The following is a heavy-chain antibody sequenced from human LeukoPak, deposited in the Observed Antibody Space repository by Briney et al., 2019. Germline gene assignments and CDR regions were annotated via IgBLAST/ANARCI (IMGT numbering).Heavy chain of an antibody. J-gene: IGHJ4*02. D-gene: IGHD1-1*01. V-gene: IGHV4-4*02. CDR1: GGSISSSNW. Sequence: PSETLSLTCAVSGGSISSSNWWSWVRQPPGKGLEWIGEIYHSGSTNYNPSLKSRVTISVDTSKNQFSLKLSSVTAVDTAVYYCARSVQLERRTFDYWGQGTLVTVSS. CDR3: ARSVQLERRTFDY. CDR2: IYHSGST.